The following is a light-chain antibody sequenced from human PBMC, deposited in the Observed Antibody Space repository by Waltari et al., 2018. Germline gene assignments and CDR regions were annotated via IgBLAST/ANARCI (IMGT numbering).Light chain of an antibody. J-gene: IGLJ2*01. Sequence: QSALTQPPSASGSPGQSVTISCTGTSSDVGGYNYVSWYQQHPGKAPKPMIYEVSKRPSGVPDRFSGSKSGNTASLTVSGLQAEDEADYYGSSYAGSNTVVFGGGTKLTVL. CDR1: SSDVGGYNY. V-gene: IGLV2-8*01. CDR2: EVS. CDR3: SSYAGSNTVV.